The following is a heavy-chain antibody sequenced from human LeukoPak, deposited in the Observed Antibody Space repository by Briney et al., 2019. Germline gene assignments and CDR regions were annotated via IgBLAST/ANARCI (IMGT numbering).Heavy chain of an antibody. CDR1: GGTFSSYA. D-gene: IGHD3-3*01. J-gene: IGHJ3*02. CDR2: IIPIFGTA. V-gene: IGHV1-69*05. CDR3: ARNVLRFLERAFDI. Sequence: ASVKVSCKASGGTFSSYAISWVRQAPGQGLEWMGGIIPIFGTANYAQKFQGRVTITTDESTSTAYMELSSLRSEDTAVYYCARNVLRFLERAFDIWGQGTMVTVSS.